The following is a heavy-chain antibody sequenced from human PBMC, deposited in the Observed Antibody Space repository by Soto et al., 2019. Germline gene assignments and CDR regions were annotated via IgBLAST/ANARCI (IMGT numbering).Heavy chain of an antibody. V-gene: IGHV3-21*01. CDR1: GFSISTYT. CDR2: IRSSSNYI. D-gene: IGHD3-22*01. J-gene: IGHJ5*02. Sequence: PGGSLRLSCTASGFSISTYTMNWVRQAPGKGLEWVSSIRSSSNYIYYADSVKGRFTVSRDNAKNSLFLQMNSLRAEDTAVYYCASRSDYYATSGYYFDPWGRGTKVTVYS. CDR3: ASRSDYYATSGYYFDP.